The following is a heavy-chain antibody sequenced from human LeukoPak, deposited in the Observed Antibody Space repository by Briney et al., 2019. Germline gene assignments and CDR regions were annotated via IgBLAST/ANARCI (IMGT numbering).Heavy chain of an antibody. CDR1: GGSISSYY. CDR3: ARGPYYDILTGGEAPLDY. J-gene: IGHJ4*02. D-gene: IGHD3-9*01. V-gene: IGHV4-4*07. Sequence: ETLSLTCTVSGGSISSYYWSWIRQPAGKGLEWIGRIYTSGSTNYNPSLKSRVTMSVDTSKNQFSLKLSSVTAADTAVYYCARGPYYDILTGGEAPLDYWGQGTLVTVSS. CDR2: IYTSGST.